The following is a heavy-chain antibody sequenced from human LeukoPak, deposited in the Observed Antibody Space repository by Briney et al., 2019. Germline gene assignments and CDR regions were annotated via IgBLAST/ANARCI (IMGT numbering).Heavy chain of an antibody. Sequence: PSETLSLTCTVSGGSISSSSYYWGWIRQPPGKGLEWIGSIYYSGSTYYNPSLKSRVTISVDTSKNQFSLKLSSVTAADTAVYYCARTPGGGAPATPFDYWGQGTLVTVSS. D-gene: IGHD1-26*01. J-gene: IGHJ4*02. V-gene: IGHV4-39*01. CDR2: IYYSGST. CDR1: GGSISSSSYY. CDR3: ARTPGGGAPATPFDY.